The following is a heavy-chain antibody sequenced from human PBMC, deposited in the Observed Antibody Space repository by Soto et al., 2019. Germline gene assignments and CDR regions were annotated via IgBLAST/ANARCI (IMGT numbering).Heavy chain of an antibody. CDR1: GGTFSSYA. J-gene: IGHJ6*02. Sequence: VKVPCKASGGTFSSYAISWVRPAPGQGLEWMGGIISIFGTANYAQKFQGRVTITADESTRTAYMELSSLRSEDTAVYYCASRSGDTAMVKSCYYYYGMDVWGQGPTVTVSS. CDR2: IISIFGTA. D-gene: IGHD5-18*01. V-gene: IGHV1-69*01. CDR3: ASRSGDTAMVKSCYYYYGMDV.